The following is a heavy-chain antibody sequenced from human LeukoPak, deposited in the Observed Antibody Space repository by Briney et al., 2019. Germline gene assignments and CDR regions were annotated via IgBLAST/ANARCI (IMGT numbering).Heavy chain of an antibody. CDR3: ARGGEFDSGHFFFDY. D-gene: IGHD3-3*02. CDR1: GGSISNYY. CDR2: IYNAATT. Sequence: SETLSLTCAVPGGSISNYYWTWIRQPPGKGLEWLGFIYNAATTNYNPSLKSRVTISVDTSKNQFSLKLSSVTAADTAVYYCARGGEFDSGHFFFDYWGQGIPVTVSS. V-gene: IGHV4-59*01. J-gene: IGHJ4*02.